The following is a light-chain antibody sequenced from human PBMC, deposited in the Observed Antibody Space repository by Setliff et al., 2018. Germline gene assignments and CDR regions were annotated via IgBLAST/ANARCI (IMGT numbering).Light chain of an antibody. CDR2: EVS. Sequence: QSALAQPASVSGSPGQSITISCTGTSTDVGGYNFVSWYQQHPGKVPKVMIYEVSKRPSGVSNRFSGSKSGNTASLTISGLQAEDEADYYCCPSYAGSSTLVFGGGTKVTVL. CDR1: STDVGGYNF. J-gene: IGLJ2*01. CDR3: CPSYAGSSTLV. V-gene: IGLV2-23*02.